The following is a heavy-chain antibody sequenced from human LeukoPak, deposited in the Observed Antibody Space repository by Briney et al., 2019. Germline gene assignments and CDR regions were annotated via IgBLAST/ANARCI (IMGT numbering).Heavy chain of an antibody. CDR3: ARAITGTTYYYYYYMDV. D-gene: IGHD1-7*01. Sequence: ASVKVSCKASGYTFTGYYMHWVRQAPGQGLEWMGRINPNGGGTNYAQKFQGRVTMTRDTSISTAYMELSRLRSDDTAVYYCARAITGTTYYYYYYMDVWGKGTTVTVSS. J-gene: IGHJ6*03. V-gene: IGHV1-2*06. CDR2: INPNGGGT. CDR1: GYTFTGYY.